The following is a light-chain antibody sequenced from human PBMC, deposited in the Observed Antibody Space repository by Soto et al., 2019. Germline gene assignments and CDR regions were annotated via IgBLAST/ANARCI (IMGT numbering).Light chain of an antibody. CDR2: EVT. CDR1: YSDVGGYNY. Sequence: QSALTQPASVSGSPGQSITISFTGTYSDVGGYNYVSWYQQHPGKAPKLMIYEVTNRPSGVSNRFSGSKSGNTASLTISGLQAEDEADYYCTSYTITSGYVVFGGGTKLTVL. V-gene: IGLV2-14*01. J-gene: IGLJ2*01. CDR3: TSYTITSGYVV.